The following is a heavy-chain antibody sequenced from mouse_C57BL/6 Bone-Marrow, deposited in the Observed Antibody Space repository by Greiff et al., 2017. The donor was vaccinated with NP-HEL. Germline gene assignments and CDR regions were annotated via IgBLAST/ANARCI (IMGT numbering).Heavy chain of an antibody. CDR3: ARGEGLLWFYWYFDV. V-gene: IGHV1-52*01. Sequence: QVQLQQPGAELVRPGSSVKLSCKASGYTFTSYWMHWVKQRPIQGLEWIGNIDPSDSETPYNQKFKDKATLTVDKSSSTAYMQLSSLTSEDSAVYYCARGEGLLWFYWYFDVWGTGTTVTVSS. D-gene: IGHD2-2*01. CDR1: GYTFTSYW. J-gene: IGHJ1*03. CDR2: IDPSDSET.